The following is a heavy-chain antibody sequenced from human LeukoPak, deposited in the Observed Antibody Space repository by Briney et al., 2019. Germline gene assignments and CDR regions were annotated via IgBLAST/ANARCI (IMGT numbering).Heavy chain of an antibody. D-gene: IGHD5-18*01. V-gene: IGHV3-33*01. CDR1: GFTFSSYG. CDR3: ARGRGSRGYSYGYDY. CDR2: IWYDGSNK. Sequence: GRSLRLSCAASGFTFSSYGMHWVRQAPGKGLEWVAVIWYDGSNKYYADSVKGRFTISRDNSKNTLYLQMNSLRAEDTAVYYCARGRGSRGYSYGYDYWGQGTLVTVSS. J-gene: IGHJ4*02.